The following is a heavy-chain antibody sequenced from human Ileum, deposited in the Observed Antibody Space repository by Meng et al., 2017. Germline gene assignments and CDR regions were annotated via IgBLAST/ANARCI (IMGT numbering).Heavy chain of an antibody. D-gene: IGHD1-7*01. CDR2: TIGPGGTT. V-gene: IGHV3-23*01. Sequence: EVQLLESGGGLVQPGGSLRLSCAASGFTFSTYLMNWVRQSPGQGLGWVSTIGPGGTTYYADSVKGRFTISRDNSKNTLFLQMKSLRAEDTAVYYCGRGKQSGGGGNYNGMDVWGQGTTVTVSS. CDR3: GRGKQSGGGGNYNGMDV. J-gene: IGHJ6*02. CDR1: GFTFSTYL.